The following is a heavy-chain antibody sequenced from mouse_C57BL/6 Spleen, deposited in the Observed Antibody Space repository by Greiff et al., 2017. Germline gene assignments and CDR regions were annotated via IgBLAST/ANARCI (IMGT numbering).Heavy chain of an antibody. D-gene: IGHD4-1*01. CDR2: IDPSDSYT. J-gene: IGHJ2*01. V-gene: IGHV1-59*01. CDR3: AREGTGYYFDY. Sequence: VQLQQPGAELVRPGTSVKLSCKASGYTFTSYWMHWVKQRPGQGLEWIGVIDPSDSYTNYNQKFKGKATLTVDTSSSTAYMQLSSLTSEDSAVYYCAREGTGYYFDYGGQGTTLTVSS. CDR1: GYTFTSYW.